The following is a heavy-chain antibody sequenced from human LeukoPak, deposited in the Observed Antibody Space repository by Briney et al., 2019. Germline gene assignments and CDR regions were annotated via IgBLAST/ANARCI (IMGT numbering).Heavy chain of an antibody. D-gene: IGHD2-8*02. CDR1: GDSISGRNW. J-gene: IGHJ4*02. CDR2: ISHGGIT. CDR3: ARSAGWWSLDY. V-gene: IGHV4-4*02. Sequence: SETLSLTCAVSGDSISGRNWWNWVRQSPGKGLDWVGEISHGGITKYNPSLKNRVTISKDNSRNEFSLKLNSVTAADTAVYFCARSAGWWSLDYWGQGALVTVSS.